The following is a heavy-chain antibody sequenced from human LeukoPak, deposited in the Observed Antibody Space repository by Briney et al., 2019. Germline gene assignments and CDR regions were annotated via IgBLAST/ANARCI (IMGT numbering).Heavy chain of an antibody. Sequence: PGGSLRLSCAASGFTFSSYAMGWVRQAPGKGLEWVSAISGTGNRTYYADSVKGRFTISRDNSKNTLYLQMNSLRAEDTAVYYCAKDRARWNYSAFDIWGQGTMVTVSS. CDR2: ISGTGNRT. V-gene: IGHV3-23*01. CDR3: AKDRARWNYSAFDI. CDR1: GFTFSSYA. J-gene: IGHJ3*02. D-gene: IGHD1-7*01.